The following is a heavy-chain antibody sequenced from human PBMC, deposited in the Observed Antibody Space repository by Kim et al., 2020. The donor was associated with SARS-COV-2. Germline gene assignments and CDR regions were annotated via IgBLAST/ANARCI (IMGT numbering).Heavy chain of an antibody. CDR1: GYTFTSYA. V-gene: IGHV7-4-1*02. D-gene: IGHD4-17*01. CDR3: ARDDYGDYGPRGQNAFDI. J-gene: IGHJ3*02. Sequence: ASVKVSCKASGYTFTSYAMNWVRQAPGQGLEWMGLINTNTGNPTYAQGFTGRFVFSLDTSVSTAYLQISSLKAEDTAVYYCARDDYGDYGPRGQNAFDIWGQGTMVTVSS. CDR2: INTNTGNP.